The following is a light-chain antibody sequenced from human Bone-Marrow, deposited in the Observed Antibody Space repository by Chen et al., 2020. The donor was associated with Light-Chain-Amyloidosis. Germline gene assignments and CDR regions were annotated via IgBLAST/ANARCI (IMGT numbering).Light chain of an antibody. CDR2: EGS. Sequence: QSALTQPASVSGSPGQSITISCTGPSSDVGSYNLVSWYQQHPGKAPKLMIYEGSKRPSGVSNRFSGSKSGNTASLTISGLQAEDEADYYCCSYAGSSTSGYVFGTGTKVTVL. J-gene: IGLJ1*01. V-gene: IGLV2-23*01. CDR1: SSDVGSYNL. CDR3: CSYAGSSTSGYV.